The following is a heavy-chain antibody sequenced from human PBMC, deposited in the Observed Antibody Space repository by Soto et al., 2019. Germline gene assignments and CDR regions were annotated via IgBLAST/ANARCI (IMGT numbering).Heavy chain of an antibody. J-gene: IGHJ6*02. V-gene: IGHV3-7*01. CDR2: IKRDGSEK. Sequence: GGSLRLSCAASGFAFSSYWMSLVRQSPGKGLEWVANIKRDGSEKYYVDSVKGRFTISRDNAKNSLYLQMNSLRAEDTAVYYCARDRSEYYDFWTGYYTGMMGTYYHYGMDVWGQGTSVTVSS. CDR1: GFAFSSYW. CDR3: ARDRSEYYDFWTGYYTGMMGTYYHYGMDV. D-gene: IGHD3-3*01.